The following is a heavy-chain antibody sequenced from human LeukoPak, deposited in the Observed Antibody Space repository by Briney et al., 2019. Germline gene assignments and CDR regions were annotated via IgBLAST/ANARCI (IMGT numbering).Heavy chain of an antibody. Sequence: PGGSLRLSCAASGFTFSSYAMSWVRQAPGKGLEWVSAISGSGASTYYADSVKGRFTISRDNSKNTLYLQMNSLRAEDTAVYYCAKESRDYDFWSGYYNYYYYMDVWGKGTTVTVSS. CDR2: ISGSGAST. J-gene: IGHJ6*03. CDR3: AKESRDYDFWSGYYNYYYYMDV. V-gene: IGHV3-23*01. CDR1: GFTFSSYA. D-gene: IGHD3-3*01.